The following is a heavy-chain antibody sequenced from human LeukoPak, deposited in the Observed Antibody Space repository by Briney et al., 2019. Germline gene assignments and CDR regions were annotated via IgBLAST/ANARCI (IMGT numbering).Heavy chain of an antibody. V-gene: IGHV3-21*01. J-gene: IGHJ4*02. CDR3: ARDFYDSSGYYYDY. Sequence: GGSLRLSCAASGFTFSRYSMNWVRQAPGKGLEWVSSISGSSIYKYYADSVKGRFTISRDNAKNSLYLQMNSLRAEDTAVYYCARDFYDSSGYYYDYWGQGTLVTVSS. CDR1: GFTFSRYS. CDR2: ISGSSIYK. D-gene: IGHD3-22*01.